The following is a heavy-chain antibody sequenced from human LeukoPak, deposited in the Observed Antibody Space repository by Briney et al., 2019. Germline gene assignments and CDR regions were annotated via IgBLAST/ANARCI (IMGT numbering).Heavy chain of an antibody. CDR1: GFTFSSYA. CDR2: ISYDGSNK. D-gene: IGHD3-10*01. Sequence: GGSLRLSCAASGFTFSSYAMRWVRQAPGKGLEWVAVISYDGSNKYYADSVKGRFTISRDNSKNTLYLQMNSLRAEDTAVYYCARGLPPPGRYYLGCPDYWGQGTLVTVSS. CDR3: ARGLPPPGRYYLGCPDY. J-gene: IGHJ4*02. V-gene: IGHV3-30-3*01.